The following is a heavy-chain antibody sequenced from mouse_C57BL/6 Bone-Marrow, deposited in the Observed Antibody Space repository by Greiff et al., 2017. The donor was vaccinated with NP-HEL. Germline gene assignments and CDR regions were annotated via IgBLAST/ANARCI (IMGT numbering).Heavy chain of an antibody. Sequence: QVQLQQSGPGLVAPSQSLSITCTVSGFSLTSYAISWVRQPPGKGLEWLGVIRTGGGTNYNSALKSRLSISKDNSKSQVFLKMNSLQTDDTARYYCARNSYGSSLDYWGQGTTLTVSS. CDR2: IRTGGGT. V-gene: IGHV2-9-1*01. J-gene: IGHJ2*01. D-gene: IGHD1-1*01. CDR3: ARNSYGSSLDY. CDR1: GFSLTSYA.